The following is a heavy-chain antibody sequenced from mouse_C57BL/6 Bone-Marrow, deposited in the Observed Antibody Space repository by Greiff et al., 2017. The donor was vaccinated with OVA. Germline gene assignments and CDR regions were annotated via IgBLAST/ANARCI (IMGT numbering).Heavy chain of an antibody. CDR2: IYPRSGNT. Sequence: QVQLQQSGAELARPGASVKLSCKASGYTFTSYGISWVKQRTGQGLEWIGEIYPRSGNTYYNEKFKGKATLTADKSSSTAYMELRSLTSEDSAVYFCSYYYGSSDKAMDYWGQGTSVTVSS. CDR3: SYYYGSSDKAMDY. CDR1: GYTFTSYG. V-gene: IGHV1-81*01. D-gene: IGHD1-1*01. J-gene: IGHJ4*01.